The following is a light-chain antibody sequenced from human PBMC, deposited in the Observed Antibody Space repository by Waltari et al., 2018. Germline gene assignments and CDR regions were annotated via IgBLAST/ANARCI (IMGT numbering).Light chain of an antibody. CDR1: QSVLSNGDGINY. V-gene: IGKV4-1*01. J-gene: IGKJ4*01. CDR2: WAS. CDR3: QQYFTTSLT. Sequence: IVLTQSPDSLAVSLGERATIKCKSNQSVLSNGDGINYLAWYQQKVGQPPQLLIYWASVRESGAPDRFSGSGSGTDFTLTISSLQPEDAALYFCQQYFTTSLTFGGGTKVEI.